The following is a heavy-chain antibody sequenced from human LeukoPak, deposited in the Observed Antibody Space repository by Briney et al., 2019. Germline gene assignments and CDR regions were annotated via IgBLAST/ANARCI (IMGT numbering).Heavy chain of an antibody. D-gene: IGHD5-12*01. J-gene: IGHJ4*02. CDR3: ARTGYSGYHFDF. V-gene: IGHV4-30-4*01. CDR1: GGSISSGDYY. CDR2: IYYSGST. Sequence: NPSQTLSLTCTVSGGSISSGDYYWSWIRQPPGKGLEWIGYIYYSGSTYYNPSLKSRVTISVDTSKNQFSLKLSSVTAAGTAVYYCARTGYSGYHFDFWGQGTLVTVSS.